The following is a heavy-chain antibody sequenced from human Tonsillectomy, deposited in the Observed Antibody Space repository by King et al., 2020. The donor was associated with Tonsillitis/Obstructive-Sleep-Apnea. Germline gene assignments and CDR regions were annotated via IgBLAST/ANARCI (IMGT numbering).Heavy chain of an antibody. D-gene: IGHD3-3*01. CDR3: ANLPPYDFGSGYYLPGVYYYYYMDV. CDR2: ISYDGSNK. J-gene: IGHJ6*03. V-gene: IGHV3-30*18. Sequence: VQLVESGGGVVQPGRSLRLSCAASGFTFSSYGMHWVRQAPGKGLEWVAVISYDGSNKYYADSVKGRFTISRDNSKNTLYLQMNSLRAEDTAVYYCANLPPYDFGSGYYLPGVYYYYYMDVWGKGTTVTVSS. CDR1: GFTFSSYG.